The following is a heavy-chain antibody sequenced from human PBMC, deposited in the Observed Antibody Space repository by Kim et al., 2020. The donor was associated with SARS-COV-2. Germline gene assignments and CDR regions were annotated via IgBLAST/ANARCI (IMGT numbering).Heavy chain of an antibody. J-gene: IGHJ4*02. Sequence: GESLKISCKGSGYSFTSYWIGWVRQMPGKGLEWMGIIYPGDSDTRYSPFFQGQVTISADKSISTAYLQWSSRKASDTAMYYCARRAPYYDGSGSQGHFDYWGQGTLVTVSS. CDR3: ARRAPYYDGSGSQGHFDY. D-gene: IGHD3-10*01. V-gene: IGHV5-51*01. CDR2: IYPGDSDT. CDR1: GYSFTSYW.